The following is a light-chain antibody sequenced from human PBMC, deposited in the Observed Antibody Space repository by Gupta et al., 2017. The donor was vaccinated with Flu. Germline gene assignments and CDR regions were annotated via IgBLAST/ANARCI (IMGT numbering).Light chain of an antibody. Sequence: QSVLTQPPSASGTPGQRVTISCSGSSSNIGNDYVYWYQQVPGTAPQLLIYRNDQRPSGVRDRFSGSKSGTSASLAIXGXRSEDEXDYYCAAWDDSLSVWVFGGGTKLTVL. CDR3: AAWDDSLSVWV. J-gene: IGLJ3*02. CDR2: RND. CDR1: SSNIGNDY. V-gene: IGLV1-47*01.